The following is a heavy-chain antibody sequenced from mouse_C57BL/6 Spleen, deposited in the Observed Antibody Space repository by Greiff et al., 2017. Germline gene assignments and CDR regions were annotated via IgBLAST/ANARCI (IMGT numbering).Heavy chain of an antibody. CDR1: GFTFSSYA. CDR3: ARGGFTTVVAPDY. V-gene: IGHV5-4*01. Sequence: EVQLVESGGGLVKPGGSLKLSCAASGFTFSSYAMSWVRQTPEKRLEWVATISDGGSYTYYPDNVKGRFTISRDNAKNNLYLQMSHLKSEETAMYYCARGGFTTVVAPDYWGQGTTLTVSS. D-gene: IGHD1-1*01. J-gene: IGHJ2*01. CDR2: ISDGGSYT.